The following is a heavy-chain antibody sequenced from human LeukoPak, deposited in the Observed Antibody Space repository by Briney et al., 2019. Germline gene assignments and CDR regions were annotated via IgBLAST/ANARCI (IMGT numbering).Heavy chain of an antibody. CDR3: ARQSYGYEYNWFDP. D-gene: IGHD5-18*01. CDR1: GGSISSSSYY. Sequence: SETLSLTCTVSGGSISSSSYYWGWIRQPPGKGLEWIGSIYYSGSTYYNPSLKSRVTISVDTSKNQFSLKLSSVTAADTAVYYCARQSYGYEYNWFDPWGQGTLVTVSS. J-gene: IGHJ5*02. V-gene: IGHV4-39*01. CDR2: IYYSGST.